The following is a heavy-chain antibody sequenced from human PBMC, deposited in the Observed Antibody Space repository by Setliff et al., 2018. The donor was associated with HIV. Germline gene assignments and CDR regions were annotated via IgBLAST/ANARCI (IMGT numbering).Heavy chain of an antibody. CDR3: ARGLSTVDTSMGGVGY. Sequence: ASVKVSCKASGYTFTSYYLHWVRQAPGQGLEWMGIINPNGGTTNYARKFQGRVTMTRDTSTSTVYMELSSLRSEDTAVFFCARGLSTVDTSMGGVGYWGQGTLVTVSS. D-gene: IGHD5-18*01. CDR2: INPNGGTT. CDR1: GYTFTSYY. V-gene: IGHV1-46*01. J-gene: IGHJ4*02.